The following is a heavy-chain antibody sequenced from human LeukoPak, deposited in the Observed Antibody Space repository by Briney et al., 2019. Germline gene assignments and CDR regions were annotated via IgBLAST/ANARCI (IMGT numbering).Heavy chain of an antibody. CDR2: ISSSSYI. J-gene: IGHJ4*02. Sequence: GGSLRLSCAASGFTFSNYAMNWVRQAPGKGLEWVSSISSSSYIYYADSVKGRFTISRDNAKNSLYLQMNSLRPEDTAVYYCARDAAGGDFVVVPAARGFDFWGQGTLVTVSS. CDR1: GFTFSNYA. CDR3: ARDAAGGDFVVVPAARGFDF. V-gene: IGHV3-21*01. D-gene: IGHD2-2*01.